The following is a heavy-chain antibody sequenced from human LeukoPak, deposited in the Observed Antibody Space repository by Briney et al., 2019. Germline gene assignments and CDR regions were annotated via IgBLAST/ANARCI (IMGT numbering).Heavy chain of an antibody. Sequence: ASVKGSCKAFGYTFTSYYLLWVPQAPGQGPGCTGLFIPSGGSKTYAQKFQGRVNLTRDMSTSTDYLELSSLRSDDTAVYYCARDLKRGYSSGRYSWGTGSSNDYWGQGTLVTVSS. J-gene: IGHJ4*02. V-gene: IGHV1-46*01. CDR1: GYTFTSYY. CDR3: ARDLKRGYSSGRYSWGTGSSNDY. D-gene: IGHD6-19*01. CDR2: FIPSGGSK.